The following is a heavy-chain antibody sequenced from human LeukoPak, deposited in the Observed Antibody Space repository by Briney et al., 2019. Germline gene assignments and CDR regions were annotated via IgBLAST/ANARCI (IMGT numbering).Heavy chain of an antibody. Sequence: SVKVSCKASGGTFSSYAISWVRQAPGQGLEWMGGIIPIFGTANYAQKFQGRVTITADESTSTAYMELSSLRSEDTAVYYCARVGPNYDFWSGPYFDYWGQGTLVTVSS. V-gene: IGHV1-69*01. D-gene: IGHD3-3*01. CDR2: IIPIFGTA. CDR3: ARVGPNYDFWSGPYFDY. CDR1: GGTFSSYA. J-gene: IGHJ4*02.